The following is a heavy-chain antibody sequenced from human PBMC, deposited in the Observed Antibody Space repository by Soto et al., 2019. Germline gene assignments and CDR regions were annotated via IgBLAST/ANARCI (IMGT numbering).Heavy chain of an antibody. CDR3: ARGGDGYYYYYGMDV. CDR1: GFTFSSYD. V-gene: IGHV3-13*01. CDR2: IGTAGDT. J-gene: IGHJ6*02. D-gene: IGHD3-16*01. Sequence: EVPLVESGGGLVQPGGSLRLSCAASGFTFSSYDMHWVRQATGKGLEWVSAIGTAGDTYYPGSVKGRFTISRENAKNSLYLQMNSLRAGDTAVYYCARGGDGYYYYYGMDVWGQGTTVTVSS.